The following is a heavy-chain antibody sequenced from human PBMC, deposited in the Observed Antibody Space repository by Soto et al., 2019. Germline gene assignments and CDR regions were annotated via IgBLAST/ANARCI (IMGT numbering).Heavy chain of an antibody. J-gene: IGHJ4*02. V-gene: IGHV4-34*01. CDR2: IYHSGGT. CDR3: ARVVVVTAMGPIYFDY. Sequence: SETLSLTCAVSGGSLSNYYWSWIRQPPGKGLEWIGEIYHSGGTNYNPSLKSRVTISVDTPKNQFSLKLSSVTAADTAVYYCARVVVVTAMGPIYFDYWGQGTLVTVSS. D-gene: IGHD2-21*02. CDR1: GGSLSNYY.